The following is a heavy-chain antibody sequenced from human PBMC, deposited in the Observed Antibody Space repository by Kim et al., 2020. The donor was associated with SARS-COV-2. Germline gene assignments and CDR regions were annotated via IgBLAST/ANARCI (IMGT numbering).Heavy chain of an antibody. Sequence: SETLSLTCTVSGGSISSGSYYWSWIRQPAGKGLEWIGRIYTSGSTNYNPSLKSRVTISVDTSKNQFSLKLSSVTAADTAVYYCARDHPVRGVIPGPYYYYYGMDVWGQGTTVTVSS. CDR1: GGSISSGSYY. V-gene: IGHV4-61*02. D-gene: IGHD3-10*01. J-gene: IGHJ6*02. CDR3: ARDHPVRGVIPGPYYYYYGMDV. CDR2: IYTSGST.